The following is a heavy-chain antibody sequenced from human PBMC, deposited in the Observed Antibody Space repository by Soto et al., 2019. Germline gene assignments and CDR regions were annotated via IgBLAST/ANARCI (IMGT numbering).Heavy chain of an antibody. J-gene: IGHJ6*02. V-gene: IGHV3-30-3*01. CDR1: GFTRSSYA. D-gene: IGHD3-9*01. CDR3: ARDPLVYEILTGFQYYYYCRDV. Sequence: LSLACATSGFTRSSYAMRWVGHAPDKGLEWLAVISYDGTNKYYADSVKGRFTISRDKSKNTRYLQMNSLRAEDTAVYYCARDPLVYEILTGFQYYYYCRDVWGQGTTVTVSS. CDR2: ISYDGTNK.